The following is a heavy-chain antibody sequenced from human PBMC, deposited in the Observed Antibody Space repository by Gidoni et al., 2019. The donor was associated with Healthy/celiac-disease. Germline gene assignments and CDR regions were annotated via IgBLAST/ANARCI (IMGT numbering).Heavy chain of an antibody. CDR1: GFSLSTSGGG. CDR2: IYWDDDK. Sequence: QITLKESGPTLVKPTQTLTLTCTFSGFSLSTSGGGVGWIRQPPGKALEWLALIYWDDDKRYSPSLKSRLTITKDTSKNQVVLTMTNMDPVDTATYYCAHRKQSPVGGVDYGMDVWGQGTTVTVSS. D-gene: IGHD3-16*01. V-gene: IGHV2-5*02. CDR3: AHRKQSPVGGVDYGMDV. J-gene: IGHJ6*02.